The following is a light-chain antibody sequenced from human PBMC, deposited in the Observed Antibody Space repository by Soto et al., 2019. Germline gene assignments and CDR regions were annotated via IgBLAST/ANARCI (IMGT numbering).Light chain of an antibody. J-gene: IGLJ2*01. CDR1: SSDVGAYNY. V-gene: IGLV2-14*01. Sequence: QSALTQPASVSGSPGQSITISCTGTSSDVGAYNYVSWYQQHPGKAPKLMIYDVTYRPSGVSHRFSGSKSGNTASLTISGLQAEDEADYYCSSYTSSSTLLFGGGTKLTVL. CDR3: SSYTSSSTLL. CDR2: DVT.